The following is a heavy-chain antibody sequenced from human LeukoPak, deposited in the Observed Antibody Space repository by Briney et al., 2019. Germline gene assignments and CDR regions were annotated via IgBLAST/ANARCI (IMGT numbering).Heavy chain of an antibody. V-gene: IGHV3-74*01. CDR1: GFTFSTYW. CDR3: ARDTTVTQNFDY. D-gene: IGHD4-17*01. Sequence: GGSLRLSCAASGFTFSTYWMHWVRQAPGKGLVWVSRINSDGSSTNYADSVKGRFTISRDNAKSTLYLQMNSLRAGDTAVYYCARDTTVTQNFDYWGQGTLVTVSS. J-gene: IGHJ4*02. CDR2: INSDGSST.